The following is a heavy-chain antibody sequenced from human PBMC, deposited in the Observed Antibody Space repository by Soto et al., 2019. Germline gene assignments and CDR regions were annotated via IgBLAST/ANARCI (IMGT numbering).Heavy chain of an antibody. CDR3: ARDQGIARIATGGTDYYYGMDV. CDR1: GFTFSSYA. V-gene: IGHV3-33*01. J-gene: IGHJ6*02. CDR2: IWYDGRNK. D-gene: IGHD6-13*01. Sequence: QVQLVESGGGVVQPGRSLRLSCTASGFTFSSYAMHWVRQAPGKGLEWVAIIWYDGRNKYYADSVEGRFTISRDNSKITLYLKMNSLRAEDTAVYYCARDQGIARIATGGTDYYYGMDVWGQGTTVPVSS.